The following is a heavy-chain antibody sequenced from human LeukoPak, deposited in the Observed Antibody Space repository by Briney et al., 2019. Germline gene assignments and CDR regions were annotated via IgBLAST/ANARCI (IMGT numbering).Heavy chain of an antibody. CDR2: IYSGGST. V-gene: IGHV3-53*01. J-gene: IGHJ3*02. D-gene: IGHD6-19*01. CDR3: ARAKLEPAGTGAFDI. Sequence: GGSLRLSCAASGFTVSSNYMSWVRQAPGKGLEWVSVIYSGGSTYYADSVKGRFTISRHNSKNTLYLQMNSLRAEDTALYYCARAKLEPAGTGAFDIWGPGTVVTVSS. CDR1: GFTVSSNY.